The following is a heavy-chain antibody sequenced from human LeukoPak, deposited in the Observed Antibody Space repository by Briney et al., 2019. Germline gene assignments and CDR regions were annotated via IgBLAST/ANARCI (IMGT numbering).Heavy chain of an antibody. J-gene: IGHJ6*02. CDR3: ARSGDVGVYYSNGMDV. D-gene: IGHD2-8*01. Sequence: SETLSLTCTVSGGSISSSSYYWSWIRQPAGKGLEWIGRIYTSGSTNYNPSLKSRVTISVDTSKNQFSLKLSSVTAADTAVYYCARSGDVGVYYSNGMDVWGQGTTVTVSS. V-gene: IGHV4-61*02. CDR2: IYTSGST. CDR1: GGSISSSSYY.